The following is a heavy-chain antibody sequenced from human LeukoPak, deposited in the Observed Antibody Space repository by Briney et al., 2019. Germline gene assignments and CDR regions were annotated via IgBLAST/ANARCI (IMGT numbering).Heavy chain of an antibody. J-gene: IGHJ6*02. V-gene: IGHV3-48*04. D-gene: IGHD4/OR15-4a*01. CDR2: ISSSSSTI. Sequence: GGSLRLSCAASRFTFSSYSMNWVRQAPGKGLEWVSYISSSSSTIYYADSVKGRLTISRDNAKNSLYLQMNSLRAEDTAVYYCARGGAYGMDVWGQGTTVTVSS. CDR3: ARGGAYGMDV. CDR1: RFTFSSYS.